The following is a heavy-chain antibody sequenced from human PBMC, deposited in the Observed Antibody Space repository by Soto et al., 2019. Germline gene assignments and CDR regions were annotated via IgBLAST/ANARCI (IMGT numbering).Heavy chain of an antibody. CDR1: GDSISKSGYY. Sequence: QVQLQASGPGLVNPSQTLSLTCAVSGDSISKSGYYWSWIRQNQGKALEWIGYIYYSGSTFYNPSLKSRVSISLDTSKNQLSLKLTSVTVAATAVYYCSRSRGVTNTLRPYYCHSWGQGTLVAVSS. CDR2: IYYSGST. CDR3: SRSRGVTNTLRPYYCHS. D-gene: IGHD4-17*01. V-gene: IGHV4-31*11. J-gene: IGHJ4*02.